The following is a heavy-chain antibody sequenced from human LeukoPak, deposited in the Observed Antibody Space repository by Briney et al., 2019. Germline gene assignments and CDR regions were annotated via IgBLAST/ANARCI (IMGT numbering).Heavy chain of an antibody. J-gene: IGHJ4*02. CDR2: INPSGGST. Sequence: VASAKVSCKASGYTFTSYYMHWVRQAPGQGLEWMGIINPSGGSTSYAQKFQGRVTMTRDTSTSTVYMELSSLRSEDTAVYYCAREELSYYDSSGYYYFDYWGQGTLVTVSS. CDR1: GYTFTSYY. V-gene: IGHV1-46*01. D-gene: IGHD3-22*01. CDR3: AREELSYYDSSGYYYFDY.